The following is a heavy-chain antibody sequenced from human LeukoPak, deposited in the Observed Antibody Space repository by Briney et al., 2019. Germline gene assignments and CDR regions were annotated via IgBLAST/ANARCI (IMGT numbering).Heavy chain of an antibody. CDR2: ISGSGGST. D-gene: IGHD6-6*01. J-gene: IGHJ4*02. Sequence: GGSLRLSCAASGFTFSSYWMNWARQAPGKGLEWVSAISGSGGSTYYADSVKGRFAISRDNSKNTLYLQMNSLRAEDTAVYYCAKDRQGEQLVLDYWGQGTLVTVSS. V-gene: IGHV3-23*01. CDR1: GFTFSSYW. CDR3: AKDRQGEQLVLDY.